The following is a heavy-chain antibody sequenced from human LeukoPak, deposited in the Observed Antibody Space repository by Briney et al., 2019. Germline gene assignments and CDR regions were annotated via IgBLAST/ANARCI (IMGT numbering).Heavy chain of an antibody. Sequence: SVKVSCKASGGTFSSYAISWVRQAPGQGLEWMGGIIPIFDTANYAQKFQGRVTITADESTSTAYMELSSLRSEDTAVYYCARDPLGSSIYYDSSGYYTPQDYWGQGTLVTVSS. CDR3: ARDPLGSSIYYDSSGYYTPQDY. V-gene: IGHV1-69*01. CDR2: IIPIFDTA. CDR1: GGTFSSYA. D-gene: IGHD3-22*01. J-gene: IGHJ4*02.